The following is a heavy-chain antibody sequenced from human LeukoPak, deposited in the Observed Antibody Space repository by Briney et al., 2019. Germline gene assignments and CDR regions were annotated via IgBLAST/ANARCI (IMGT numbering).Heavy chain of an antibody. CDR1: GYTFTSND. V-gene: IGHV1-8*03. D-gene: IGHD4-11*01. Sequence: ASVKVSCKASGYTFTSNDINWVRQAPGHAPEWMGYINPNSGVTGYAQKFRGRVTITRDTSRTTAYMELSSLRSDDTAVYYCARHLRTTFDYWGQGTLVTVPS. CDR2: INPNSGVT. J-gene: IGHJ4*02. CDR3: ARHLRTTFDY.